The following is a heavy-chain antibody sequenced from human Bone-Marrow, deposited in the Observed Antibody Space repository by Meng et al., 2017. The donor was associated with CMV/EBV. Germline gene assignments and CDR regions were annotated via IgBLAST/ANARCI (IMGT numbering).Heavy chain of an antibody. V-gene: IGHV3-21*01. CDR1: GFTFSSCS. Sequence: GESLKISCAGSGFTFSSCSMNWVRQAPGKGLEWVSSISSSSSYIYYADSVKGRFTISRDNAKNSLYLQMNSLRAEDTAVYYCARGGQQWLVRGDWFDPWGQGTLVTVYS. J-gene: IGHJ5*02. CDR3: ARGGQQWLVRGDWFDP. D-gene: IGHD6-19*01. CDR2: ISSSSSYI.